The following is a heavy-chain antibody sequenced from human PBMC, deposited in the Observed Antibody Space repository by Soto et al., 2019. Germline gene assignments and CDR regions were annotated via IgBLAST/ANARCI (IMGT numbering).Heavy chain of an antibody. D-gene: IGHD1-1*01. Sequence: QVQLVQSGAEVKKPGSSVKVSCKASGGTFSSYTISWVRQAPGQGLEWMGRIIPILGIANYAQKFQGRVTITADKSTNTAYMELSSLRSEDAAVYYCARDGETTSDYWGQGTLVTVSS. CDR2: IIPILGIA. J-gene: IGHJ4*02. V-gene: IGHV1-69*08. CDR3: ARDGETTSDY. CDR1: GGTFSSYT.